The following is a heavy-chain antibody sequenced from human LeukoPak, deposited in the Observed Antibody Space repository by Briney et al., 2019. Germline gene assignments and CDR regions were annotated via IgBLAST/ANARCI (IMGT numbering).Heavy chain of an antibody. V-gene: IGHV1-8*03. CDR1: GYTFTSYD. Sequence: ASVKVSCKASGYTFTSYDINWVRQATGQGLEWMGWMNPNSGNTGYAQKFQGRVTITRNTSISTAYMELSSLRSEDTAVYYCARGALIAPITHYYYYYMDVWGKGTTGTVSS. J-gene: IGHJ6*03. CDR3: ARGALIAPITHYYYYYMDV. D-gene: IGHD2/OR15-2a*01. CDR2: MNPNSGNT.